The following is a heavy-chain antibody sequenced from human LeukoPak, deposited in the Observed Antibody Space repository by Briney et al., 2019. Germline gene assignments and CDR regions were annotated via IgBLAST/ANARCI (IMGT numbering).Heavy chain of an antibody. J-gene: IGHJ3*02. CDR2: IRYDGSNK. V-gene: IGHV3-30*02. CDR1: GFTFSSYG. Sequence: PGGSLRLSCAASGFTFSSYGMHWVRQAPGKGLEWVAFIRYDGSNKYYADSVKGRFTISRDNSKNTLYLQMNSLRAEDTAVYYCAKKRGFYYYGSGSPDAFDIWGQGTMVTVSS. D-gene: IGHD3-10*01. CDR3: AKKRGFYYYGSGSPDAFDI.